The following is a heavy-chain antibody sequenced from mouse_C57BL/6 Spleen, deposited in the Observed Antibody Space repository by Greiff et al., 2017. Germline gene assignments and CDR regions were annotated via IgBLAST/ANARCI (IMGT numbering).Heavy chain of an antibody. CDR2: ISDGGSYT. J-gene: IGHJ4*01. D-gene: IGHD2-3*01. V-gene: IGHV5-4*01. CDR1: GFTFSSYA. CDR3: ARDGGYWDYYAMDY. Sequence: EVMLVESGGGLVKPGGSLKLSCAASGFTFSSYAMSWVRQTPEKRLEWVATISDGGSYTYYPDNVKGRFTISRDNAKNNLYLQMSHLKSEDTAMYYCARDGGYWDYYAMDYWGQGTSVTVSS.